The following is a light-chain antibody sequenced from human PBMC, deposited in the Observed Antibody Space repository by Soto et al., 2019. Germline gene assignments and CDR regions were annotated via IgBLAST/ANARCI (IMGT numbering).Light chain of an antibody. J-gene: IGKJ4*01. Sequence: AIQMAQSPSSLSASVGDRVTITCRASQGIGNDVGWFQQKPGKAPKLLIYAAATLQSGVPSRFSGSRSGTDFTLTISSLQPEDFATYYCLQDHNSQLTVGGGTKVEIK. CDR3: LQDHNSQLT. CDR1: QGIGND. CDR2: AAA. V-gene: IGKV1-6*02.